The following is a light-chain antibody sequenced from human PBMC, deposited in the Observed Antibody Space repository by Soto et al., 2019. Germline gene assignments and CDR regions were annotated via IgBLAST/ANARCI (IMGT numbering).Light chain of an antibody. CDR2: EVS. V-gene: IGLV2-23*02. CDR3: CSYAGSSTSLYV. CDR1: SSDVGSYNL. Sequence: QSALTQPASVSGSPGQSITISCTGTSSDVGSYNLVSWYQQHPGKAPKLMIYEVSKRPSGVSNRFSGSKSGNTASLTISGLQAEDEADYYCCSYAGSSTSLYVFGTGTKLTVL. J-gene: IGLJ1*01.